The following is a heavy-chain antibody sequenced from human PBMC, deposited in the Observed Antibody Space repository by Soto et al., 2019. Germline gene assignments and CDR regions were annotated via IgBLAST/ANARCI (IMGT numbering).Heavy chain of an antibody. J-gene: IGHJ4*02. Sequence: ASETLSLTCTVSGGSISSGDYYWSWIRQPPGKGLEWIGYIYYSGSTYYNPSLKSRVTISVDTSKNQFSLKLSSVTAADTAVYYCARRWFGEIHFDYWGQGTLVTVSS. D-gene: IGHD3-10*01. V-gene: IGHV4-30-4*01. CDR2: IYYSGST. CDR1: GGSISSGDYY. CDR3: ARRWFGEIHFDY.